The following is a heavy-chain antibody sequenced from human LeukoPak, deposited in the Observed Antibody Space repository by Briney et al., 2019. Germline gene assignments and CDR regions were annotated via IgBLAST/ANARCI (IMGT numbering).Heavy chain of an antibody. CDR3: ARDSSGYYRIDY. D-gene: IGHD3-22*01. J-gene: IGHJ4*02. V-gene: IGHV4-4*02. Sequence: SVTLSLTCAVSGGSVSSGNWWNWVRQPPGKGLEWIGYVFHSGSTNYNPSLKSRVTISVDTSENQFSLKLTSVTAADTAVYYCARDSSGYYRIDYWGQGTLVTVSS. CDR1: GGSVSSGNW. CDR2: VFHSGST.